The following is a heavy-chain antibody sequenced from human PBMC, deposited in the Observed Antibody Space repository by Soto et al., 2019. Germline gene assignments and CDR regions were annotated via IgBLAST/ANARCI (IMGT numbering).Heavy chain of an antibody. CDR2: IDPSDSYT. J-gene: IGHJ5*02. D-gene: IGHD6-13*01. V-gene: IGHV5-10-1*01. Sequence: GESLKISCKGSGYSFTSYWISWVRQMPGKGLEWMGRIDPSDSYTNYSPSFQGHVTISADKSISTAYLQWSSLKASDTAMYYCARHVQQLALRDWFDPWGQGTLVTVPS. CDR1: GYSFTSYW. CDR3: ARHVQQLALRDWFDP.